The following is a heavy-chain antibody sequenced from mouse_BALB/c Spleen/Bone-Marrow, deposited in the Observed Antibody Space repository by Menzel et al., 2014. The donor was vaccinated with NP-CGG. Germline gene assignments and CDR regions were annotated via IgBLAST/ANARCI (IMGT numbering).Heavy chain of an antibody. CDR1: GFDFRRYW. Sequence: EVKLMESGGGLVQPGGSLKPSCAASGFDFRRYWMSWVRQAPGKGLEWIGEINPDSSTINYTPSLKDKFIISRDNAKNTLYLQMTKVRSEDTALYYCARLNYYGNLFVWGAGTTVTVSS. V-gene: IGHV4-1*02. D-gene: IGHD1-1*01. J-gene: IGHJ1*01. CDR3: ARLNYYGNLFV. CDR2: INPDSSTI.